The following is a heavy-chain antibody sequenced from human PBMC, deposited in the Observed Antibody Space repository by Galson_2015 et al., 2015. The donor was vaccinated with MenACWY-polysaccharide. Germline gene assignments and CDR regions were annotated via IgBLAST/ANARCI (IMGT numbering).Heavy chain of an antibody. Sequence: SLRLSCAVSGFIFSDYAIHWVRQAPGKGLEWLAVISYDGSNKYYLESVKGRFTISRDNSKDMVYLHMNSLRGEDTAVYFCAKDRPLRGLSVFYYGMDGWGRGTTVIVSS. CDR1: GFIFSDYA. CDR2: ISYDGSNK. V-gene: IGHV3-30*18. J-gene: IGHJ6*02. D-gene: IGHD3-10*01. CDR3: AKDRPLRGLSVFYYGMDG.